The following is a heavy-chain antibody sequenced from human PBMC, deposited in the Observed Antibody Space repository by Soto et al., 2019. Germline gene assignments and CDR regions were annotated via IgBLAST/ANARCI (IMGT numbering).Heavy chain of an antibody. Sequence: SETLSLTCTVSGGSISSYYWSWIRQPPGKGLEWIGYIYYSGSTNYNPSLKSRVTISVDTSKNQFSLKLSSVTAADTAVYYCARAWSGYDYMGLNTPFDYWGQGTLVTVSS. J-gene: IGHJ4*02. V-gene: IGHV4-59*01. D-gene: IGHD5-12*01. CDR3: ARAWSGYDYMGLNTPFDY. CDR2: IYYSGST. CDR1: GGSISSYY.